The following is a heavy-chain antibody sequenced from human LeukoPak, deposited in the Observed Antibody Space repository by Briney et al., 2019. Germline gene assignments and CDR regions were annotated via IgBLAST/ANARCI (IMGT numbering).Heavy chain of an antibody. V-gene: IGHV3-49*03. J-gene: IGHJ4*02. Sequence: GGSLRLSCTASGFTFGDYAMSWLRQAPGKGPEWVGFIRSKAYGETADYAASVKGRFTISRDDSKAIAYLQMNSLKTEDTAVYHCTRDRGAYNLYDYWGQGTLVTVSS. CDR3: TRDRGAYNLYDY. D-gene: IGHD1-1*01. CDR2: IRSKAYGETA. CDR1: GFTFGDYA.